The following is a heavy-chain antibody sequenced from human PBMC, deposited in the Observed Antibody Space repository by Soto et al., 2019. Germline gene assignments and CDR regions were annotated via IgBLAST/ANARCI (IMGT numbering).Heavy chain of an antibody. CDR3: AKGLAGGVIPLMDV. Sequence: PGGSLRLSCAASGFTFSSYAMSWVRQAPGKGLEWVSAISGSGGSTYYADSVKGRFTISRDNSKNTLYLQMNSQRAEDTAVYYCAKGLAGGVIPLMDVWGQGTTVTVSS. V-gene: IGHV3-23*01. D-gene: IGHD2-2*01. CDR2: ISGSGGST. CDR1: GFTFSSYA. J-gene: IGHJ6*02.